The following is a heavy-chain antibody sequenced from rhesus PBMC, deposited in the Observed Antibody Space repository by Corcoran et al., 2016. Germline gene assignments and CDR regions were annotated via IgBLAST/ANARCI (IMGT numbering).Heavy chain of an antibody. V-gene: IGHV4-122*02. CDR3: ARRGGGIGAAHVLDY. CDR1: GYSISSGYG. D-gene: IGHD6-31*01. Sequence: QLQLQESGPGLVKPSETLSLTCAVSGYSISSGYGWSWIRQPPGKGLECIGYISYSGSTSHNPSLKSRVTSSRDTSKNQFSLKLSSVTAADTAVYYCARRGGGIGAAHVLDYWGQGVLVTVSS. J-gene: IGHJ4*01. CDR2: ISYSGST.